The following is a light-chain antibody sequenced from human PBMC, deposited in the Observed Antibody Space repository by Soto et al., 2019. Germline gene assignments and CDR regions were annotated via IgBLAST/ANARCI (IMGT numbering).Light chain of an antibody. Sequence: QPVLTQAPSASGTPGQRVTISCSGTNSNIGRNTLNWYQQLPGMAPKLLIYTNNQRPSGVPDRFSGSKSGTSASLAISGLQSEDEGNYYCATWDDSLNGVIFGGGTKVTVL. CDR2: TNN. V-gene: IGLV1-44*01. CDR3: ATWDDSLNGVI. CDR1: NSNIGRNT. J-gene: IGLJ2*01.